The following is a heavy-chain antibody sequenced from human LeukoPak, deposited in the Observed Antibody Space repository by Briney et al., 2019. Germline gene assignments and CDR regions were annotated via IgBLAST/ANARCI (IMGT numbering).Heavy chain of an antibody. CDR1: GFTFSRYS. CDR2: VNSDGSGT. Sequence: GGSLRLSCAASGFTFSRYSMHWVRQAPGKGLVWVSHVNSDGSGTDYADSVKGRFTISRDNAKNSLYLQMNSLRAEDTALYYCAKDRSLTPDAFDIWGQGTMVTVSS. J-gene: IGHJ3*02. D-gene: IGHD1-14*01. CDR3: AKDRSLTPDAFDI. V-gene: IGHV3-74*01.